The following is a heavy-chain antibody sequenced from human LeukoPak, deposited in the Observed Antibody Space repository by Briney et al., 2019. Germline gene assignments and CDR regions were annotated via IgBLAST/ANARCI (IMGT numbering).Heavy chain of an antibody. D-gene: IGHD2-2*01. J-gene: IGHJ5*02. CDR3: ARVFGCKSSSCYNWFDP. Sequence: SVKVSCKASGGTFNSYVISWVRQAPGQGLEWMGGIIPIFGTANYAQQFQGRVTITADESTSTTYMELSSLRSEDTAVYYCARVFGCKSSSCYNWFDPWGQGTLVTVSS. CDR2: IIPIFGTA. CDR1: GGTFNSYV. V-gene: IGHV1-69*13.